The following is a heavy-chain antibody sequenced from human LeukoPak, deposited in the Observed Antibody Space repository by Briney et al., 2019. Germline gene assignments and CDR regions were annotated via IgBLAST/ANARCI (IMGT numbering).Heavy chain of an antibody. D-gene: IGHD4-17*01. V-gene: IGHV3-21*01. J-gene: IGHJ5*02. Sequence: GGSLRLSCAASGFTFSSYSMNRVRQAPGKGLEWVSSISSSSSYIYYADSVKGRFTISRDNAKNSLYLQMNSLRAEDTATYYCARGGATTMMAYDLWGQGTLVTASS. CDR2: ISSSSSYI. CDR3: ARGGATTMMAYDL. CDR1: GFTFSSYS.